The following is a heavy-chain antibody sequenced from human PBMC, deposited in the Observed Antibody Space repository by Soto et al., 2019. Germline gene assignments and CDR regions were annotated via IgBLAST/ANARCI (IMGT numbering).Heavy chain of an antibody. V-gene: IGHV3-30*18. J-gene: IGHJ4*02. Sequence: GGSLRLSCAASGFTFSSYGMHWVRQAPGKGLEWVAVISHDGSNKYYADSVKGRFTISRDNSKNTLFLQMNSLRTEDTAVYYCAKDLSHDYLRSGSYYSWGQGTLVTVSS. D-gene: IGHD3-10*01. CDR1: GFTFSSYG. CDR2: ISHDGSNK. CDR3: AKDLSHDYLRSGSYYS.